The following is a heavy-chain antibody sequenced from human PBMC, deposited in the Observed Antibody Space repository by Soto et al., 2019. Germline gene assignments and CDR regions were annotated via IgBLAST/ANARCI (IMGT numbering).Heavy chain of an antibody. CDR3: AKDPPNDTPDGDDNLDY. Sequence: GGSLRLSCAASGLNFSSYAMSWVRQAPGKGLECVSAISGSGGSTYYADSVKGRFTISRDNSKNTLYLQMNSLRAEDTAVYYCAKDPPNDTPDGDDNLDYCGQGTLVTVSS. CDR2: ISGSGGST. V-gene: IGHV3-23*01. CDR1: GLNFSSYA. D-gene: IGHD4-17*01. J-gene: IGHJ4*02.